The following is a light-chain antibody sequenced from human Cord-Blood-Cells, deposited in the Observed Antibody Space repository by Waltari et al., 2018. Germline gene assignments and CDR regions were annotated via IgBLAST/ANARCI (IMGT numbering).Light chain of an antibody. CDR1: NIGSKS. J-gene: IGLJ3*02. CDR2: YDS. Sequence: SYVLTQPPSVSVAPGKTARITCGGNNIGSKSVHWYQQKPGQAPVLVIYYDSDRPSGIPERFSGSNSGNTATLTISRVEAGDEADYYCQVWDSSSYHPVFGGGTKLTVL. V-gene: IGLV3-21*04. CDR3: QVWDSSSYHPV.